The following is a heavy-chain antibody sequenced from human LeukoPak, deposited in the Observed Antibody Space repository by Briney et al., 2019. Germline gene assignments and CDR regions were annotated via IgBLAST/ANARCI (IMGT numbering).Heavy chain of an antibody. D-gene: IGHD3-10*01. J-gene: IGHJ4*02. CDR2: IYYSGST. CDR1: GGPISSSSYY. V-gene: IGHV4-39*07. CDR3: ARDGWFGDGINDY. Sequence: SQTLSLTCTVSGGPISSSSYYWGWIRQPPGKGLEWIGSIYYSGSTYYNPSLKSRVTISVDTSKNQFSLKLSSVTAADTAVYYCARDGWFGDGINDYWGQGTLVTVSS.